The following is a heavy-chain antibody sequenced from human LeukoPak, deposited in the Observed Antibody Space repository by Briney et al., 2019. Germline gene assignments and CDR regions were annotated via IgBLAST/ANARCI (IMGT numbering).Heavy chain of an antibody. CDR3: ARHYYDSSGYPNGDRWFDP. CDR1: GFTVSSNY. Sequence: GGSLRLSCAASGFTVSSNYMSWVRQAPEKGLEGVSVIYSGGSTYYSDSVKGRFTISRDNYKNTLYLQMNSLRAEDTAVYYCARHYYDSSGYPNGDRWFDPWGQGTLVTVSS. D-gene: IGHD3-22*01. J-gene: IGHJ5*02. V-gene: IGHV3-66*02. CDR2: IYSGGST.